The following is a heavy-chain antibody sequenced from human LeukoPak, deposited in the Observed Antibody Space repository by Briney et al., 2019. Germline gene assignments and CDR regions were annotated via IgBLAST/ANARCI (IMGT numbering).Heavy chain of an antibody. J-gene: IGHJ5*02. V-gene: IGHV4-61*09. Sequence: SQTLSLTCTVSGGSISSGSYYWSWIRQPAGKGLEWIGHIHTSGSTNYNPSLKSRVTISVDTSKNQFSLKLSSVTAADTAVYYCARGAVVVVAAENWFDPWGQGTLVTVSS. CDR3: ARGAVVVVAAENWFDP. D-gene: IGHD2-15*01. CDR1: GGSISSGSYY. CDR2: IHTSGST.